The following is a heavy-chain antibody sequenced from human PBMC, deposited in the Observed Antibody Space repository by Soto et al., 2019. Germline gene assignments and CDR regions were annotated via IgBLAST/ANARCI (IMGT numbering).Heavy chain of an antibody. CDR1: DASIINSNYY. CDR2: IYDRGST. Sequence: PSETLSLTCTVSDASIINSNYYWGWVRQPPGKGLEWIGSIYDRGSTYYNPSLQGRVTLSVDTSKNQFSLTLLSVTAADTAVYHCARDSMVRGRPTDTWGQGTQVTVS. CDR3: ARDSMVRGRPTDT. J-gene: IGHJ5*02. V-gene: IGHV4-39*07. D-gene: IGHD3-10*01.